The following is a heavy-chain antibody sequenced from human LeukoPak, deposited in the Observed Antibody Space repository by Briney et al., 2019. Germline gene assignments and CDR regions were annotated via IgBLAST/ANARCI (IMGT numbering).Heavy chain of an antibody. V-gene: IGHV3-48*01. J-gene: IGHJ4*02. Sequence: QSGGSLRLSCAFSGFTINDYGVNWVRRAPGKGLEWLSHTSVNGAVTTYADSVKGRFTISSDTAKNSLYLQLNSLTVGDTAMYYCARDRDGDEDFDYWGQGTLVTVSS. D-gene: IGHD4-17*01. CDR2: TSVNGAVT. CDR1: GFTINDYG. CDR3: ARDRDGDEDFDY.